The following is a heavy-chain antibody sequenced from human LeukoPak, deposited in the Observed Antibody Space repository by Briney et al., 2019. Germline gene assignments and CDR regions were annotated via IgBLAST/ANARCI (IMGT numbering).Heavy chain of an antibody. CDR2: ISSGSTI. CDR3: ARESIAVAGAPFDY. CDR1: GFTFSSYE. J-gene: IGHJ4*02. D-gene: IGHD6-19*01. Sequence: GGSLRLSCAASGFTFSSYEMNWVRQAPGKGLEWVSYISSGSTIYDADSVKGRFTISRDNAKSSLYLQMNSLRAEDTAVYYCARESIAVAGAPFDYWGQGILVTVSS. V-gene: IGHV3-48*03.